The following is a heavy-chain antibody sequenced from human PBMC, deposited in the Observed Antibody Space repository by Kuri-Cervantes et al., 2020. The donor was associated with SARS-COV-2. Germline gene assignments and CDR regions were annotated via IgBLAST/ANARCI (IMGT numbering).Heavy chain of an antibody. Sequence: GESLKISCAASGFTFSDYAMSWVRQAPGKGLEWVSGISGSGGSTYYADSVKGRFTISRDNAKNSLYLQMNSLRAEDTAVYYCASLHDAFDIWGQGTMVTVSS. CDR2: ISGSGGST. J-gene: IGHJ3*02. V-gene: IGHV3-23*01. CDR3: ASLHDAFDI. CDR1: GFTFSDYA.